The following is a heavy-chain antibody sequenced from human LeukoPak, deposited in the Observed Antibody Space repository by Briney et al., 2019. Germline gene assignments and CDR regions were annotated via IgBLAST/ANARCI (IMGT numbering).Heavy chain of an antibody. CDR1: GFTFSSYG. J-gene: IGHJ1*01. CDR3: AGRAAAGKAGFFQH. CDR2: IRYDGTNK. D-gene: IGHD6-13*01. Sequence: GGSLRLSCAASGFTFSSYGMHWVRQAPGKGLEWVAFIRYDGTNKYYADSVKGRFTISRDNSKNTLYLQMNSLRAEDTAVYYCAGRAAAGKAGFFQHWGRGTLVTVSS. V-gene: IGHV3-30*02.